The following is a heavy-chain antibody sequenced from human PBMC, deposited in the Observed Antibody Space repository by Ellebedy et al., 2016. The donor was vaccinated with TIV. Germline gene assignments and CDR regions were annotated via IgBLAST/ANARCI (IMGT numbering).Heavy chain of an antibody. V-gene: IGHV3-30*12. J-gene: IGHJ4*02. CDR1: GFTFSSYG. D-gene: IGHD2-2*01. CDR3: AKEDIVVVPAAIDY. CDR2: ISYDGSNK. Sequence: GESLKISCAASGFTFSSYGMHWVRQAPGKGLEWVAVISYDGSNKYYADSVKGRFTISRDNSKNTLYLQMNSLRAEDTAVYYCAKEDIVVVPAAIDYWGQGTLVTVSS.